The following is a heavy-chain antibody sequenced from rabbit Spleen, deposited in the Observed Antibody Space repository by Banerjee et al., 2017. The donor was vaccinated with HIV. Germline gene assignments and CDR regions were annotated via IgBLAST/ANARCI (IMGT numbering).Heavy chain of an antibody. CDR2: IDTGSSGVT. V-gene: IGHV1S40*01. J-gene: IGHJ6*01. CDR3: ARDTSSSFSSYGMDL. CDR1: GVSFSSSSY. D-gene: IGHD1-1*01. Sequence: QSLEESGGDLVKPGASLTLTCTASGVSFSSSSYMCWVRQAPGKGLEWIACIDTGSSGVTYFATWAKGRFPCSKTSSTTVTLQMTRLTAADTATYFCARDTSSSFSSYGMDLWGQGTLVTVS.